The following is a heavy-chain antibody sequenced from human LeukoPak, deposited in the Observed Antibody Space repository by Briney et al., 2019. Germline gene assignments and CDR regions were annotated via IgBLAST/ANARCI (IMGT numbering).Heavy chain of an antibody. D-gene: IGHD4-17*01. CDR1: GYSISSGYY. CDR3: AREDYGDEGYRY. Sequence: PSETLSLTCAVSGYSISSGYYWGWIRQPPGQGLEWIGSIYHSGSTYYNPSLKSRVTISVDTSKNQFSLKLSSVTAADTAVYYCAREDYGDEGYRYWGQGTLVTVSS. J-gene: IGHJ4*02. CDR2: IYHSGST. V-gene: IGHV4-38-2*02.